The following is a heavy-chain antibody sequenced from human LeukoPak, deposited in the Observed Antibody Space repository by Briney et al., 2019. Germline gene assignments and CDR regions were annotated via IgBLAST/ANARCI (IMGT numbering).Heavy chain of an antibody. CDR2: IYPGDSDT. CDR3: AGRGYSGYDWADDYYYDMDV. Sequence: GESLKISCKGSGYSFTSYWIGWVRQMPGKGLEWMGIIYPGDSDTRYSPSFQGQVTISADKSISTAYLQWSSLKASDTAMYYCAGRGYSGYDWADDYYYDMDVWGQGTTVTVSS. CDR1: GYSFTSYW. V-gene: IGHV5-51*01. J-gene: IGHJ6*02. D-gene: IGHD5-12*01.